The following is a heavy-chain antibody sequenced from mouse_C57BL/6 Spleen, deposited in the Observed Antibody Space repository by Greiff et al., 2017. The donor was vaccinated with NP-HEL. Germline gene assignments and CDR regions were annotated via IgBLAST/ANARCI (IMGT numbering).Heavy chain of an antibody. CDR3: ARAPYGNFAMDY. J-gene: IGHJ4*01. V-gene: IGHV5-16*01. D-gene: IGHD2-1*01. Sequence: VQLKESEGGLVQPGSSMKLSCTASGFTFSDYYMAWVRQVPEKGLEWVANINYDGSSTYYLDSLKSRFIISRDNAKNILYLQMSSLKSEDTATYYCARAPYGNFAMDYWGQGTSVTVSS. CDR1: GFTFSDYY. CDR2: INYDGSST.